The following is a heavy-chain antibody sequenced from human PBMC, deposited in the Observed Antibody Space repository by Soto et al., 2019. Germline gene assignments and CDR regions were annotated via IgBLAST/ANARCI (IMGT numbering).Heavy chain of an antibody. Sequence: QITLKESGPTLVKPTQTLTLTCTFSVFSLSTSGVGVVWIRQPPGNALEGLGIIYWADDKRYSPSLKSRISVTKDRSRTKVVITMTNMGTSDTGTYYCTHNLLSGTSWFEPWWKGTLVTVSS. CDR1: VFSLSTSGVG. V-gene: IGHV2-5*02. D-gene: IGHD3-9*01. CDR2: IYWADDK. CDR3: THNLLSGTSWFEP. J-gene: IGHJ5*02.